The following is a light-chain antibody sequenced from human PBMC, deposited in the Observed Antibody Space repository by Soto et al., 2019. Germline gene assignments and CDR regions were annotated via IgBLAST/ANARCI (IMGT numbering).Light chain of an antibody. CDR3: QKYTSAHLT. CDR1: QTISSW. Sequence: DIQMTQSPSTLSGSVGDRVTITCRASQTISSWLAWYQQKPGKAPKLLIYKASTLQAGVPSRFSGSGSGKDFNPTISSLQTEDVEAYYCQKYTSAHLTFGGGTKVDI. J-gene: IGKJ4*01. CDR2: KAS. V-gene: IGKV1-27*01.